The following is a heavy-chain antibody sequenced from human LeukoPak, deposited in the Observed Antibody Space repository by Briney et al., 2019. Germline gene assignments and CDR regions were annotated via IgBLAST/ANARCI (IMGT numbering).Heavy chain of an antibody. J-gene: IGHJ4*02. Sequence: GESLKISCKGSGYGFTTYWIGWVRQMPGKGLEWMGIIYPVDSDIRISPSFQGQVTISVDKSISTAYLQWSSLKASDTAIYYCARRAVVIGVGYFDYWGQGTLVTVSS. CDR3: ARRAVVIGVGYFDY. CDR2: IYPVDSDI. V-gene: IGHV5-51*01. CDR1: GYGFTTYW. D-gene: IGHD4-23*01.